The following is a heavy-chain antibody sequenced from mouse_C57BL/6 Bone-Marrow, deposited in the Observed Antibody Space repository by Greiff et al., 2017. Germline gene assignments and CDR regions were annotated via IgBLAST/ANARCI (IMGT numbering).Heavy chain of an antibody. CDR1: GYTFTSYW. CDR3: AREHYNYDDAMDY. D-gene: IGHD2-12*01. J-gene: IGHJ4*01. V-gene: IGHV1-7*01. CDR2: INPCSGDT. Sequence: QFQLQQPGAELAKPGASVKLSCKASGYTFTSYWMHWVKQRPGQGLEWIGYINPCSGDTTSNQQFKDKATLTEDKSSSTDYMQLSSLTYEDSAVYYCAREHYNYDDAMDYWGQGTSVTVSS.